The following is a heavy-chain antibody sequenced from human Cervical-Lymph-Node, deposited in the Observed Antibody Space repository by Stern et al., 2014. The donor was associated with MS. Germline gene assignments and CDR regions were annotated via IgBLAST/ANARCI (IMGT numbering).Heavy chain of an antibody. CDR2: ICVGRGDT. Sequence: QMQLVQSGPEVKKPGTSVTVSCKASGSTFTSSAVQWVRQARGQHLEWIGWICVGRGDTNYAQSVQERVTITRDMSTGTVHMELSSLTSEDTAVYYCAADRYGLYGFGWCFDHWAQGTLVTVSS. J-gene: IGHJ4*02. V-gene: IGHV1-58*01. D-gene: IGHD3-16*01. CDR1: GSTFTSSA. CDR3: AADRYGLYGFGWCFDH.